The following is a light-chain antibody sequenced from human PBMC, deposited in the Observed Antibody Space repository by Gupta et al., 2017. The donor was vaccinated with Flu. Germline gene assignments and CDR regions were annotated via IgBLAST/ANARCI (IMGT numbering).Light chain of an antibody. Sequence: MSCTGTSDDVGGANAVSWYQQHPGKVPKLLIFVSSNRPSGVSNRFSCSKCGNTASLTISGLQADDEADYYCSSYTSISTPYIFGTGTKVTVL. J-gene: IGLJ1*01. CDR2: VSS. CDR1: SDDVGGANA. CDR3: SSYTSISTPYI. V-gene: IGLV2-14*01.